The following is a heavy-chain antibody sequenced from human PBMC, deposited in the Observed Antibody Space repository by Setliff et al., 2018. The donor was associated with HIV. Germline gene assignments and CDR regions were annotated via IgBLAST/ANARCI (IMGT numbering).Heavy chain of an antibody. Sequence: PSETLSLTCSVSGDSISTGSNYWTWIRQPAGKGLEWIGHIYTRGSTNYRPSPRSRVTISLDTSKNQFSLNLTSVTAADTAVYYCAGSSADDILTGYLYYFDYWGQGTLVTVSS. J-gene: IGHJ4*02. CDR2: IYTRGST. CDR3: AGSSADDILTGYLYYFDY. D-gene: IGHD3-9*01. V-gene: IGHV4-61*09. CDR1: GDSISTGSNY.